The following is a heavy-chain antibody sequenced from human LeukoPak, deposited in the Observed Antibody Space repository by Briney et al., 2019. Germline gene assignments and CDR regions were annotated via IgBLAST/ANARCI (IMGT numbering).Heavy chain of an antibody. J-gene: IGHJ2*01. D-gene: IGHD2-2*01. V-gene: IGHV5-51*01. Sequence: GESLKISCKGSGYSFTSYWIGWVRQMPGKGLEWMGIIYPGDSDTRYSPSFQGQVTISADKSISTAYLQWGSLKASDTAMYYCARQPRSGYCSSTSCFLWYFDLWGRGTLVTVSS. CDR2: IYPGDSDT. CDR3: ARQPRSGYCSSTSCFLWYFDL. CDR1: GYSFTSYW.